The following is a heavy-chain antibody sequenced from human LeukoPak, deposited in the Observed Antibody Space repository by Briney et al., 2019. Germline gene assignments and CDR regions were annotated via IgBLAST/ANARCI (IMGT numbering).Heavy chain of an antibody. Sequence: PGGSLILSCAASGFTFSSYGMSWVRQAPGKGLEWVSVISGSGDSTYYADSVEGRFTISRDNSKNMLYLQMNSLRADDTAVYYCAKDRDAYRTFDCWGQGTLVTVSS. CDR2: ISGSGDST. CDR3: AKDRDAYRTFDC. J-gene: IGHJ4*02. CDR1: GFTFSSYG. D-gene: IGHD5-24*01. V-gene: IGHV3-23*01.